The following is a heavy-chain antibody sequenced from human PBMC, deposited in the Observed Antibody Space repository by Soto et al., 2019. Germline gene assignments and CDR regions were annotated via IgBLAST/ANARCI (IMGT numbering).Heavy chain of an antibody. V-gene: IGHV4-31*03. D-gene: IGHD2-15*01. CDR2: IYYSGST. Sequence: PSETLSLTCTVSGGSISSGGYYWSWIRQHPGKGLEWIGYIYYSGSTYYNPSLKSRVTISVDTSKNQFSLKLSSVTAADTAVYYCARFAAGYCGGDCFDYWGQGTLVTVSS. CDR3: ARFAAGYCGGDCFDY. J-gene: IGHJ4*02. CDR1: GGSISSGGYY.